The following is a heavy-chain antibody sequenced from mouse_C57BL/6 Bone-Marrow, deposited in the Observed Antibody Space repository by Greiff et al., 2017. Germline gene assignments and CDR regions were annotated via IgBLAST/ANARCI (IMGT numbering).Heavy chain of an antibody. V-gene: IGHV1-61*01. Sequence: QVQLQQPGAELVRPGSSVKLSCKASGYTFTSYWMDWVKQRPGQGLEWIGNIYPSDSETHYNQKFKDKATLTVDKSSSTAYMQLSSLTSEDSAVYYCAITTVANYCNVGVWGTGTTVTVSS. J-gene: IGHJ1*03. CDR3: AITTVANYCNVGV. CDR2: IYPSDSET. CDR1: GYTFTSYW. D-gene: IGHD1-1*01.